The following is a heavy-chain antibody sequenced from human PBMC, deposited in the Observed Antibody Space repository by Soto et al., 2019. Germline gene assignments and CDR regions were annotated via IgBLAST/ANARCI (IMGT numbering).Heavy chain of an antibody. V-gene: IGHV4-39*01. CDR3: ARQPFSFIPARQD. Sequence: ETLSLTCTVSGGSISSSSYYWGWIRQPPGKGLEWIGSIYYSGSTYYNPSLKSRVTISVDTSKNQFSLKLSSVTAADTAVYYCARQPFSFIPARQDWGQGTLVTASS. J-gene: IGHJ4*02. CDR1: GGSISSSSYY. D-gene: IGHD6-6*01. CDR2: IYYSGST.